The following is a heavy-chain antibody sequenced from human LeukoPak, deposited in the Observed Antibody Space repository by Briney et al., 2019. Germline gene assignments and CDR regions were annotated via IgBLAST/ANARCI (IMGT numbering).Heavy chain of an antibody. D-gene: IGHD5-18*01. V-gene: IGHV3-7*01. J-gene: IGHJ6*03. Sequence: GGSLRLSCGASGFPFSVYWMTWVRQAPGRGLEWVATIDNDGSQKYYLDSVKGRFTISRDNAKNSLSLQMNSLRAEDAAVYYCARTFGRETAILDYYYYMDVWGNGTTVIVSS. CDR3: ARTFGRETAILDYYYYMDV. CDR1: GFPFSVYW. CDR2: IDNDGSQK.